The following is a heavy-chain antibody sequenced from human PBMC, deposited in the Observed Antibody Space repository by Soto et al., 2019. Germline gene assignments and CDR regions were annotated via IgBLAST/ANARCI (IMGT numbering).Heavy chain of an antibody. CDR3: ARDDDYPDNGFDY. Sequence: QVQLVESGGGVVQPGTSLRLSCAASGFTFSRHGMHWVRQTPGKGLEWLAVILNDASGHWYADSVKGRFPISRDNFENALYLQMTGLRLEDTAMYYCARDDDYPDNGFDYWGQGTLVTVSS. D-gene: IGHD4-17*01. CDR2: ILNDASGH. J-gene: IGHJ4*02. CDR1: GFTFSRHG. V-gene: IGHV3-33*01.